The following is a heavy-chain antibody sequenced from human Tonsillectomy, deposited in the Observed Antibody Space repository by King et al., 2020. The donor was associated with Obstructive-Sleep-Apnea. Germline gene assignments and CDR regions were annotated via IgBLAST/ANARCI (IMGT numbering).Heavy chain of an antibody. V-gene: IGHV4-59*08. Sequence: VQLQESGPGLVKPSETLSLTCTVSGGSISSYYWSWIRQPPGKGLEWIGYIYYSGSTNYNPSLKSRVTISVDTSKNQFSLKLSSVTAADTAVYYCAGWVGGYSGSYAFDSGGQGPLV. CDR3: AGWVGGYSGSYAFDS. CDR1: GGSISSYY. D-gene: IGHD1-26*01. CDR2: IYYSGST. J-gene: IGHJ4*02.